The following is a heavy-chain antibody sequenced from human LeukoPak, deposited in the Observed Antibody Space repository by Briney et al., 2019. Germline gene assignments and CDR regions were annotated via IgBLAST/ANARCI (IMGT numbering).Heavy chain of an antibody. J-gene: IGHJ6*02. CDR2: IYYSGST. Sequence: SETLSLTCTVSGGSISSYYWSWIRQPPGKGLEWIGYIYYSGSTNYNPSLKSRVTISVDTSKNQFSLKLSSVTAADTAVYYCARGLQDIVVVGYYYYGMDVWGQGTTVTVSS. CDR1: GGSISSYY. V-gene: IGHV4-59*01. CDR3: ARGLQDIVVVGYYYYGMDV. D-gene: IGHD2-2*01.